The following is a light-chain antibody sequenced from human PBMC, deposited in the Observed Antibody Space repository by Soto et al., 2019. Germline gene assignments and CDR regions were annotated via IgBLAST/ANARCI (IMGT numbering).Light chain of an antibody. Sequence: EIVMTQSPATLSASPGERATLSCRASQSVSSSYIAGYQQKRGQAPRRLIYGASIRATGIPDRFSGSGSGTDFTLTISRLEPEDFALYYCQQYHTSPLTFGQGTKVDNK. J-gene: IGKJ1*01. CDR1: QSVSSSY. CDR2: GAS. V-gene: IGKV3-20*01. CDR3: QQYHTSPLT.